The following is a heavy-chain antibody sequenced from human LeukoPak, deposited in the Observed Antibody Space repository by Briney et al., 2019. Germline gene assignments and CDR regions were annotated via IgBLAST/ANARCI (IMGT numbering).Heavy chain of an antibody. V-gene: IGHV3-30*03. J-gene: IGHJ4*02. D-gene: IGHD3-10*01. Sequence: GGSLRLSCVASGFSFSSYGIHWVRQAPGKGLEWVAVVPYDGSSQYADSVKGRFTISRDNSKNTLYLHIRSLRPDDTAIYFCCFGSGKGSYFDYRGQGTRVNVSS. CDR2: VPYDGSSQ. CDR3: CFGSGKGSYFDY. CDR1: GFSFSSYG.